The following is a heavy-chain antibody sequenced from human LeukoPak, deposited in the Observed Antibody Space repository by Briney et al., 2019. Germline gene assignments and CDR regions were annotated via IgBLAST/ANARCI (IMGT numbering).Heavy chain of an antibody. Sequence: GGSLRLSCAASGFTFSSYAMHWVRQAPGKGLEWVGNIKQDGSEKYFVDSVKGRFTISRDNAKNSLYLQMNSLRAEDTAVYYCARILGYCSSTSSCRLDPWGQGTLVTVSS. D-gene: IGHD2-2*01. J-gene: IGHJ5*02. CDR3: ARILGYCSSTSSCRLDP. CDR1: GFTFSSYA. V-gene: IGHV3-7*01. CDR2: IKQDGSEK.